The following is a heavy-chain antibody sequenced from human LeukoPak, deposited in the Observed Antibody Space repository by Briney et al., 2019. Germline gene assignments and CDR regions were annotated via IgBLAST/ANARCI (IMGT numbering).Heavy chain of an antibody. CDR1: GYTFTGYY. J-gene: IGHJ6*03. Sequence: ASVKVSCKASGYTFTGYYMHWVRQAPGQGLEWMGWINPNSGGTNYAQKLQGRVTMTTDTSTSTAYMELRSLRSDDTAVYYCARCIAVAGTHYYYYYMDVWGKGTTVTVSS. CDR3: ARCIAVAGTHYYYYYMDV. CDR2: INPNSGGT. V-gene: IGHV1-2*02. D-gene: IGHD6-19*01.